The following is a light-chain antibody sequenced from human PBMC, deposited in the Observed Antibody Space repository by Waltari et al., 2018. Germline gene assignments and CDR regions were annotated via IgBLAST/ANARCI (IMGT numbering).Light chain of an antibody. J-gene: IGKJ5*01. V-gene: IGKV1-39*01. CDR1: QSISSY. Sequence: DIQMTQSPSSLSASVGDRVTIPCRASQSISSYLNWYQQKPGNAPKLMIYAASSLQHGVPSRFSGSGSVTDFTLTISSLQPEDFATYYSQQSYSTPITFCQGTRLDIK. CDR2: AAS. CDR3: QQSYSTPIT.